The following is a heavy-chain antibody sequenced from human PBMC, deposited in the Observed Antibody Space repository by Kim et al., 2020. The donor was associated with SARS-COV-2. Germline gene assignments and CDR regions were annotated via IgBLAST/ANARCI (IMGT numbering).Heavy chain of an antibody. CDR1: GFTFSSYW. CDR3: ARVSYNWNAKNWFDP. D-gene: IGHD1-1*01. V-gene: IGHV3-74*01. J-gene: IGHJ5*02. Sequence: GGSLRLSCAASGFTFSSYWMHWVRQAPGKGLVWVSRINSDGSSTSYADSVKGRFTISRDNAKNTLYLQMNSLRAEDTAVYYCARVSYNWNAKNWFDPWGQGTLVTVSS. CDR2: INSDGSST.